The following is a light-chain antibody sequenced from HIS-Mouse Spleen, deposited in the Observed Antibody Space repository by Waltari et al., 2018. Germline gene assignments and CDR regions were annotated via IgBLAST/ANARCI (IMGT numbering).Light chain of an antibody. V-gene: IGLV2-23*01. CDR3: CSYAGSSTWV. Sequence: QSALTQPASVSGSPGQSITISCTGTSRDVGGYNLVSWYHRHPGKAPKLMIYEGSKRPSGVSNRFSGSKSGNTASLTIAGLQAEDGADYYCCSYAGSSTWVFGGGTKLTVL. CDR1: SRDVGGYNL. CDR2: EGS. J-gene: IGLJ3*02.